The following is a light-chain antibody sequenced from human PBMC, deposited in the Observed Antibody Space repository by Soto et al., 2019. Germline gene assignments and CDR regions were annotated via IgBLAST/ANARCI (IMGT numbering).Light chain of an antibody. J-gene: IGKJ1*01. CDR1: QSVSNN. CDR2: GAS. Sequence: EIVMTQSPATLSVSPGESATLSCRASQSVSNNLAWYQQKPGQTPRRLIYGASTRATGFPARFSGSGSGTEFTLTLSSRQSEDVAVYYCQQYNNWPPTWTFGQGTKVEIK. CDR3: QQYNNWPPTWT. V-gene: IGKV3-15*01.